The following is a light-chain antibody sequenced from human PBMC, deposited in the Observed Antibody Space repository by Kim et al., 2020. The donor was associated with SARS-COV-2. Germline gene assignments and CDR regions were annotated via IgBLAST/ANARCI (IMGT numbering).Light chain of an antibody. CDR1: QSITSY. CDR3: QQTYSTPLT. J-gene: IGKJ4*01. CDR2: AAS. V-gene: IGKV1-39*01. Sequence: DTQMTQSPSSLSASVGDRVSITCRASQSITSYLNWYQQKPGKVPKLLIYAASSLQSGVPSRFSGSGSGTDFTLTISSLQPEDFATYYCQQTYSTPLTFGGGTKVDIK.